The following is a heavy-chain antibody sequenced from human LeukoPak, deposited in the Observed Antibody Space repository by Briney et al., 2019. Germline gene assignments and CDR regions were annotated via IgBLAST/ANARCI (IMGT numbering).Heavy chain of an antibody. Sequence: GGSLRLSCAASGFTFSSYSMNWVRQAPGKGLEWVSSISSSSSYIYYADSVKGRFTISRDNAKNSLYLQMNSLRAEDTAVYYCARDRAFAAMVTFDYWGQGTLVTVSS. CDR2: ISSSSSYI. D-gene: IGHD5-18*01. CDR3: ARDRAFAAMVTFDY. J-gene: IGHJ4*02. CDR1: GFTFSSYS. V-gene: IGHV3-21*01.